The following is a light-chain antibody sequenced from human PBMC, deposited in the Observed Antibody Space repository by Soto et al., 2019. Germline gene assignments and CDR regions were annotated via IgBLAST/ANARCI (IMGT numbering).Light chain of an antibody. J-gene: IGKJ1*01. CDR1: QSVNNW. V-gene: IGKV1-5*03. Sequence: DIQMTQSPSTLSVSVGDRVTLTCRASQSVNNWLAWYQQKQGNAPTRLINSASSLANGVPARFSGRGSGTEFIFTITSLQPDDFATYYCQQDSSDSTFGQGTKVEVK. CDR3: QQDSSDST. CDR2: SAS.